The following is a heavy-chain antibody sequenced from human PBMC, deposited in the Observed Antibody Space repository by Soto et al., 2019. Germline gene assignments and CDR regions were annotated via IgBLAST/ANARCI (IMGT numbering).Heavy chain of an antibody. CDR3: ARDYAPVAGTHYYGMDV. CDR1: GGTFSSYA. J-gene: IGHJ6*02. V-gene: IGHV1-46*01. D-gene: IGHD6-19*01. Sequence: ASVKVSCKASGGTFSSYAISWVRQAPGQGLEWMGIINPSGGSTSYAQKFQGRVTMTRDTSTSTVYMELSSLRSEDTAVYYCARDYAPVAGTHYYGMDVWGQGTTVTVSS. CDR2: INPSGGST.